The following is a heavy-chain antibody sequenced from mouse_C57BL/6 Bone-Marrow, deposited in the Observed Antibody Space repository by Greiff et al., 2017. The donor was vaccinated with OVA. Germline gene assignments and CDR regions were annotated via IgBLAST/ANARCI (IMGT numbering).Heavy chain of an antibody. Sequence: EVKLQESGAELVRPGASVKLSCTASGFNITDDYMHWVKQRPEQGLEWIGWIDPENGDTEYDSKFQGKATITADKSSNTAYLQLSSLTSEDTAVYYGSSYGNFDYWGQGTTLTVSS. CDR1: GFNITDDY. J-gene: IGHJ2*01. D-gene: IGHD2-1*01. CDR3: SSYGNFDY. CDR2: IDPENGDT. V-gene: IGHV14-4*01.